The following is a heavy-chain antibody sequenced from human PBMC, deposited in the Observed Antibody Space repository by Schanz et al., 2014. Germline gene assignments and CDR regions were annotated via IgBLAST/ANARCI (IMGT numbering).Heavy chain of an antibody. CDR2: ISGSGGST. V-gene: IGHV3-23*04. J-gene: IGHJ4*02. CDR3: ARDRGYCSGGSCLTFDY. CDR1: GFTFSDYA. D-gene: IGHD2-15*01. Sequence: QLVESGGGLVQPGRSLRLSCTASGFTFSDYAMSWFRQAPGKGLEWVSAISGSGGSTYYADSVKGRFTISRDNSKNTLYLQMNTLRAEDTAVYYCARDRGYCSGGSCLTFDYWGQGTLVTVSS.